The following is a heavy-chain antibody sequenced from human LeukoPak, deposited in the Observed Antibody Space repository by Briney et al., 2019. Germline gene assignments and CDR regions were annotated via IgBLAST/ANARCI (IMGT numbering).Heavy chain of an antibody. J-gene: IGHJ4*02. CDR3: ARGVHALGY. Sequence: GGSLRLSCSASGFTFTDYPMFWVRLAPAQGLEWVSSISYDGSKQDYTDSVKGRFTISRDDFENTVFLQMNSLRREDTATYYCARGVHALGYWGLGTLVLVSS. CDR1: GFTFTDYP. V-gene: IGHV3-30-3*01. CDR2: ISYDGSKQ. D-gene: IGHD2-2*01.